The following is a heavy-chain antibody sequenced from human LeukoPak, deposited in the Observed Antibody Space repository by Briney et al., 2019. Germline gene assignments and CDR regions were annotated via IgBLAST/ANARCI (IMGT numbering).Heavy chain of an antibody. J-gene: IGHJ4*02. CDR2: INPSGGST. Sequence: ASVKVSCKASGYTFTSYYMHWVRQAPGQGLEWMGIINPSGGSTSYAQKFQGRVTMTRDTSTSTVYMELSSLRSGDTAVFFCAREAPRTLYFDYWGQGTLVTVSS. V-gene: IGHV1-46*01. CDR1: GYTFTSYY. CDR3: AREAPRTLYFDY. D-gene: IGHD3-16*01.